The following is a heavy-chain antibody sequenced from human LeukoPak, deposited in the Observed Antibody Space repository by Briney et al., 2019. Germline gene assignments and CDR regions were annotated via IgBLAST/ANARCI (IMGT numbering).Heavy chain of an antibody. CDR2: IYYSGST. CDR1: GGSISSSSYY. Sequence: PSETLSLTCTVSGGSISSSSYYWGWIRQPPGKGLEWIGSIYYSGSTYYNPSLKSRVTISVDTSKNQFSLKLSSVTAADTAVYYCEREYSSSSRTYYYYYMDVWGKGTTVTVSS. D-gene: IGHD6-6*01. CDR3: EREYSSSSRTYYYYYMDV. J-gene: IGHJ6*03. V-gene: IGHV4-39*01.